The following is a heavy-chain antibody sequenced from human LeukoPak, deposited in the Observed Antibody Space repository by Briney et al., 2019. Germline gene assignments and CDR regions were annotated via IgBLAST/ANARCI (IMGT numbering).Heavy chain of an antibody. CDR1: GFTFSSYW. Sequence: GGSLRLSCAASGFTFSSYWMSWVRQAPGKGLEWVANIKQDGSEKYYVDSVKGRFTISRDNAKNSLYLQMNSLRAEDTAVYYCARDGTFSTKTYYYGSGSVDYWGQGTLVTVSS. V-gene: IGHV3-7*01. CDR3: ARDGTFSTKTYYYGSGSVDY. CDR2: IKQDGSEK. D-gene: IGHD3-10*01. J-gene: IGHJ4*02.